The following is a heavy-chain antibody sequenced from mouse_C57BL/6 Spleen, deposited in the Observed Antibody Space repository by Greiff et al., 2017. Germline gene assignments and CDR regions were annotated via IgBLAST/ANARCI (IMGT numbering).Heavy chain of an antibody. CDR1: GYAFSSSW. Sequence: QVQLQQSGPELVKPGASVKLSCKASGYAFSSSWMNWVKQRPGKGLEWIGRIYPGDGDTNYNGKFKGKATLTADKASSTAYMQLSSLTSEDSAVYFCARWSTVVTGDYWGQGTTRTVSS. J-gene: IGHJ2*01. CDR3: ARWSTVVTGDY. V-gene: IGHV1-82*01. CDR2: IYPGDGDT. D-gene: IGHD2-13*01.